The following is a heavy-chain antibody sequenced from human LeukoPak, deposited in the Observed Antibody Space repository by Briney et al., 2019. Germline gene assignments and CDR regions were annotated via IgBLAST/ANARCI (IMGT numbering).Heavy chain of an antibody. CDR2: ISTYNGNT. CDR3: ARDWRDRLAGVGDY. D-gene: IGHD6-19*01. V-gene: IGHV1-18*01. CDR1: GYTFTSFG. Sequence: ASVKVSCKASGYTFTSFGLSWVRQAPGQGLEWMGWISTYNGNTHYAQILQGRVTMTTDTYTSTAYMELRSLRSDDTAVYYCARDWRDRLAGVGDYWGQGTLVTVSS. J-gene: IGHJ4*02.